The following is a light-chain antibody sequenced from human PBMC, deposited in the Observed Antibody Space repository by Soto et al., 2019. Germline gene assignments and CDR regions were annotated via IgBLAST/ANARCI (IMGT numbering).Light chain of an antibody. CDR2: DAS. CDR3: QHYNNWPPWT. Sequence: DIVMTQSPDSLAVSLGERATINCKSSQSVLYSSNNKNYLAWYQQKPGQAPRLVIFDASNRANGVPARFSGSGSGTEFTLTISTLQSEDFAIYYCQHYNNWPPWTFGQGTKV. J-gene: IGKJ1*01. CDR1: QSVLYSSNNKNY. V-gene: IGKV4-1*01.